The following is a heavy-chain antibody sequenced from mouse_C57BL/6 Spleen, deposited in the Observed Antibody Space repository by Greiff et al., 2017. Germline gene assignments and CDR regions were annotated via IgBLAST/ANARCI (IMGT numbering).Heavy chain of an antibody. CDR1: GFTFSSYA. V-gene: IGHV5-4*01. CDR2: ISDGGSYT. J-gene: IGHJ2*01. D-gene: IGHD2-1*01. Sequence: EVQVVESGGGLVKPGGSLKLSCAASGFTFSSYAMSWVRQTPEKRLEWVATISDGGSYTYYPDNVKGRFTISRDNAKNNLYLQMSHLKSEDTAMYYCARGGGNYLYFDYWGQGTTLTVSS. CDR3: ARGGGNYLYFDY.